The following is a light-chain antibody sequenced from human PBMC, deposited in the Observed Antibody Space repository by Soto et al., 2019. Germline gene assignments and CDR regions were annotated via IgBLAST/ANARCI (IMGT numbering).Light chain of an antibody. CDR1: QSVAGW. Sequence: DIQMTQSPSTLSASVGDTVTITCRASQSVAGWLAWYQQKPGKAPTLLIYDASALPRGVPSRFSGSGSGTEFTLTISSLQPDDFATYYCQQYNSYSITFGQGTRLEIK. V-gene: IGKV1-5*01. J-gene: IGKJ5*01. CDR2: DAS. CDR3: QQYNSYSIT.